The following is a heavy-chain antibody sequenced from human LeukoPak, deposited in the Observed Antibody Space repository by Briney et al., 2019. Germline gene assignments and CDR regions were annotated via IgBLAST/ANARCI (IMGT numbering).Heavy chain of an antibody. CDR3: ARKYYDILTGYYADY. V-gene: IGHV3-11*04. CDR2: ISSSGSTI. J-gene: IGHJ4*02. CDR1: GFTFSDYY. D-gene: IGHD3-9*01. Sequence: GGSLRLSCAASGFTFSDYYMSWIRQAPGKGLEWVSYISSSGSTIYYADSVKGRFTISRDNSKNTLYLQMNSLRAEDTAVYYCARKYYDILTGYYADYWGQGTLVTVSS.